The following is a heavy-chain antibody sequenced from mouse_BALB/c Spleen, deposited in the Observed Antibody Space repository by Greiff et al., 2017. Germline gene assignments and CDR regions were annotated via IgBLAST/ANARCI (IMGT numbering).Heavy chain of an antibody. V-gene: IGHV1-14*01. J-gene: IGHJ4*01. CDR1: GYTFTSYV. Sequence: EVQLQQSGPELVKPGASVKMSCKASGYTFTSYVMHWVKQKPGQGLEWIGYINPYNDGTKYNEKFKGKATLTSDKSSSTAYMELSSLTSEDSAVYYCARLLRLSYYYAMDYWGQGTSVTVSS. CDR3: ARLLRLSYYYAMDY. D-gene: IGHD1-2*01. CDR2: INPYNDGT.